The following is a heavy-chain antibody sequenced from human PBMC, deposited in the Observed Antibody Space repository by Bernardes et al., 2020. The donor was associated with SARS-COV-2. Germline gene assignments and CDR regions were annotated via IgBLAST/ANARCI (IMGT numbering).Heavy chain of an antibody. V-gene: IGHV3-33*01. CDR1: GFTFSSYG. J-gene: IGHJ4*02. D-gene: IGHD4-17*01. CDR3: ARDYYGDFARVDS. CDR2: IWYDGSHK. Sequence: GGSLRLSCAASGFTFSSYGIHWVRQAPGKGLEWVAMIWYDGSHKYYADPVKGRFAISRDNSKNTLYLEMNSLRAEDTAFYYCARDYYGDFARVDSWGQGTLVTVSS.